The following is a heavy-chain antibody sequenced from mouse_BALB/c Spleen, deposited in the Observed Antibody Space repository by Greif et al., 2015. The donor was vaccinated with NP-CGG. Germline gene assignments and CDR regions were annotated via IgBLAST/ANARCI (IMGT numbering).Heavy chain of an antibody. CDR2: IHPNSGNV. CDR1: GYTFTNSW. J-gene: IGHJ2*01. Sequence: KQSGSVLVRPGASVKLSCKASGYTFTNSWMHWAKQRPGQGLEWIGEIHPNSGNVNYNEKFKGKATLTVDTSSSTAYVDLSSLTSEDSAVFYCAKSGDYDNSFDYWGQGTTLTVSS. V-gene: IGHV1S130*01. CDR3: AKSGDYDNSFDY. D-gene: IGHD2-4*01.